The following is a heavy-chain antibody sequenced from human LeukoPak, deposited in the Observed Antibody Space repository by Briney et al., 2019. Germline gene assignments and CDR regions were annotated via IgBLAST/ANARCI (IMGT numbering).Heavy chain of an antibody. CDR2: INHSGST. CDR3: ARVSYSSGWYNWFDH. CDR1: GGSFSGYC. V-gene: IGHV4-34*01. D-gene: IGHD6-19*01. J-gene: IGHJ5*02. Sequence: SETLSLTCAVYGGSFSGYCWSWIRQPPGKGLEWIGEINHSGSTNYNPSFKSRVTISVDTSKNQFSLKLSSVTAADTAVYYCARVSYSSGWYNWFDHWGQGTLVTVSS.